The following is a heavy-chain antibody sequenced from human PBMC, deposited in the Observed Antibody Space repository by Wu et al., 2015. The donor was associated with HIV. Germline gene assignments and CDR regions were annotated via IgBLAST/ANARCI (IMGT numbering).Heavy chain of an antibody. Sequence: VQLVQSGAEVKRPGASVRVSCQASGYVFSGYYIHWVREAPGHGLEWMASINPNDGGAHFAQKFHGRLTLTRDTSVSTAYMELANLRSNDTAIYYCVRDGAPPFLVWGQGSLVTVSS. V-gene: IGHV1-2*02. J-gene: IGHJ1*01. CDR2: INPNDGGA. D-gene: IGHD2/OR15-2a*01. CDR3: VRDGAPPFLV. CDR1: GYVFSGYY.